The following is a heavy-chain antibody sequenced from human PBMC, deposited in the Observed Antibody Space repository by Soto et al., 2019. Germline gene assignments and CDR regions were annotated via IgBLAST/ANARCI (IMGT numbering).Heavy chain of an antibody. CDR2: ISGSGGST. D-gene: IGHD3-3*01. Sequence: PGGSLRLSCAASGFTFSSYAMSWVRQAPGKGLEWVSAISGSGGSTYYADSVKGRFTISRDNAENSLYLQMNSLRAEDTAVYYIAIFLTFSFFGLVTHRTHFDPWAQGSLVPVSS. V-gene: IGHV3-23*01. J-gene: IGHJ5*02. CDR1: GFTFSSYA. CDR3: AIFLTFSFFGLVTHRTHFDP.